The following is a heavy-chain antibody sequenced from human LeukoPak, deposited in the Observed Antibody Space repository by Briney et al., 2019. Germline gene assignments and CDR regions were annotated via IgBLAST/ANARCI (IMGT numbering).Heavy chain of an antibody. V-gene: IGHV3-48*03. CDR2: ISASGTLT. CDR1: GFSFSSYE. D-gene: IGHD4-17*01. CDR3: ARDEDYGISVNVDY. Sequence: PGGSLRLSCAASGFSFSSYEMNWVRQAPGKGLEWISYISASGTLTHYADSVEGRFTISRDNAKNSLYLQLNSLRSDDTAVYYCARDEDYGISVNVDYWGQGTLVTVSS. J-gene: IGHJ4*02.